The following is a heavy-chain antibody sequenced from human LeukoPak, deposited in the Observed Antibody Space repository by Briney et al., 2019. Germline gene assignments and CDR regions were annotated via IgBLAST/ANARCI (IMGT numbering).Heavy chain of an antibody. V-gene: IGHV3-30*04. Sequence: GRSLRLSCAASGFTFGSYAMHWVRQAPGKGLEWVAVISYDGSNKYYADSVKGRFTISRDNSKNTLYLQMNSLRAEDTAVYYCASGASIAAAGTVVRGYYYYGMDVWGQGTTVTVSS. CDR1: GFTFGSYA. D-gene: IGHD6-13*01. CDR3: ASGASIAAAGTVVRGYYYYGMDV. CDR2: ISYDGSNK. J-gene: IGHJ6*02.